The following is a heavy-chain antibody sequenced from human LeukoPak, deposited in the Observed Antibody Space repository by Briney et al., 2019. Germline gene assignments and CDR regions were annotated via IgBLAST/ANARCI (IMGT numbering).Heavy chain of an antibody. CDR2: ISAYNGNT. D-gene: IGHD3-3*01. Sequence: ASVKVSCKASGYTFTSYGISWVRQAPGQGPEWMGWISAYNGNTNYAQKLQGRVTMTTDTSTSTAYMELRSLRSDDTAVYYCARVPGLGDFWSGYYFFDYWGQGTLVTVSS. V-gene: IGHV1-18*01. J-gene: IGHJ4*02. CDR3: ARVPGLGDFWSGYYFFDY. CDR1: GYTFTSYG.